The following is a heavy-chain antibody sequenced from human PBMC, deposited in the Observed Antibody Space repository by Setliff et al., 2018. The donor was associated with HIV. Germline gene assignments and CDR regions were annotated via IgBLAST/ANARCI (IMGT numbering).Heavy chain of an antibody. Sequence: GGSLRLSCAAAGFIFSDYGIHWVRQAPGKGLEWVAVIYNDGVNRYFGDFVEGRFTISRDNSRNTVNLQMNSLRGDDTAVYHCARDFKSGYVDYLGQGIPVTVSS. D-gene: IGHD2-15*01. J-gene: IGHJ4*02. CDR3: ARDFKSGYVDY. CDR1: GFIFSDYG. CDR2: IYNDGVNR. V-gene: IGHV3-33*01.